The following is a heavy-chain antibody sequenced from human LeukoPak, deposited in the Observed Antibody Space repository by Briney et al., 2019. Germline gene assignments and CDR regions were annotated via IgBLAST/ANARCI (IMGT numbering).Heavy chain of an antibody. D-gene: IGHD6-13*01. Sequence: HSGGSLRLSCAASGFTFSSYAMSWVRQAPGKGLEWASAISGSGGSTYYADSVKGRFTISRDNSKNTLYLLMNSLRAEDTAVYYCAKRRGAAAGSIDYWGQGTLVTVSS. J-gene: IGHJ4*02. V-gene: IGHV3-23*01. CDR3: AKRRGAAAGSIDY. CDR2: ISGSGGST. CDR1: GFTFSSYA.